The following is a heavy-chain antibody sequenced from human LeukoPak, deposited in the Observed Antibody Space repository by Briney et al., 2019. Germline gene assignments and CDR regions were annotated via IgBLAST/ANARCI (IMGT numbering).Heavy chain of an antibody. Sequence: SGGSLRLSCAASGFTFSNYAMSWVRQAPGKGLEWVSTISGSGGSTYYADSVKGRFTISRDNSKNTLYLQMNSLRAEDTAVYYCAKDLYGDYGWFDPWGQGTLVTVSS. D-gene: IGHD4-17*01. CDR1: GFTFSNYA. CDR2: ISGSGGST. CDR3: AKDLYGDYGWFDP. J-gene: IGHJ5*02. V-gene: IGHV3-23*01.